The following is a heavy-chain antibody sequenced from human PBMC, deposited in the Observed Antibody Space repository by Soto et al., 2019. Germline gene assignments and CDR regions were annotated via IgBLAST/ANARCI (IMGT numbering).Heavy chain of an antibody. V-gene: IGHV3-21*04. J-gene: IGHJ4*02. Sequence: PGGSLRLSCAASGVIFSSYSMNWVRQAPGKGLEWVSVISSSSANIYYADSVKGRFTISRDNSKNSLYLQMNSLRAEDTAVYYCASRTSGWYFDYWGQGTLVTVSS. D-gene: IGHD6-19*01. CDR3: ASRTSGWYFDY. CDR1: GVIFSSYS. CDR2: ISSSSANI.